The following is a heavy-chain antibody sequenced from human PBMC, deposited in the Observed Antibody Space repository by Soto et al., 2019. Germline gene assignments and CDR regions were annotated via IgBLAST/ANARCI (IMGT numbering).Heavy chain of an antibody. V-gene: IGHV5-51*01. J-gene: IGHJ3*02. CDR3: ASTLSDSSGCFRASPVAFDI. D-gene: IGHD3-22*01. CDR2: IYPGDSDT. Sequence: PGESLKISCKGSGYSFTSYWIGWVRQMPGKGLEWMGIIYPGDSDTRYSPSFQGQVTISADKSISTAYLQWSSLKASDTAMYYCASTLSDSSGCFRASPVAFDIWGQGTMVTVSS. CDR1: GYSFTSYW.